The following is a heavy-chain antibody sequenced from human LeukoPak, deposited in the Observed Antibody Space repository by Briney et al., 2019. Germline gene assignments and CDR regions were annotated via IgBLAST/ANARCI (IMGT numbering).Heavy chain of an antibody. D-gene: IGHD5-18*01. Sequence: PGGSLRLSCAASGFTFSSYRMNWVRQPPGKGLEWVSPIHSSSSYIYYADSVKGRFTISRDNAKNSLYLQMNSLRADHTPVYFCARDWAQLGPSGYSYGPDDYWGQGTLVTVSS. CDR1: GFTFSSYR. CDR3: ARDWAQLGPSGYSYGPDDY. CDR2: IHSSSSYI. J-gene: IGHJ4*02. V-gene: IGHV3-21*01.